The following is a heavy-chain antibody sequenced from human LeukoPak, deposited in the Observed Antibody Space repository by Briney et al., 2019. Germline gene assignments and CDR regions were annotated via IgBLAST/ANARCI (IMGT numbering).Heavy chain of an antibody. Sequence: SETLSLSCTVPGGSISSYYWSWIRQPPEKEPEWIGYIYNSGSTNYNPSLKSRVTISVDTSKNQFSLKLSSVTAADTAVYYCTRAGSGYSFDSWGQGTLVTVSS. V-gene: IGHV4-59*01. CDR2: IYNSGST. J-gene: IGHJ4*02. CDR3: TRAGSGYSFDS. D-gene: IGHD3-3*01. CDR1: GGSISSYY.